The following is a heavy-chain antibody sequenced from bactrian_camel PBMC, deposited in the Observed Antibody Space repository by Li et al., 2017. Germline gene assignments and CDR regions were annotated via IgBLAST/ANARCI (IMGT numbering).Heavy chain of an antibody. D-gene: IGHD5*01. J-gene: IGHJ6*01. CDR3: AAYLYWNCMHVVRVRGVMTRDFDY. Sequence: HVQLVESGGGSVQAGGSLRLSCAASVYTAGTYCMGWFRQAPGKEREGVAGIESDGSTSYTDSVKGRFTVSQDSAKNILYLQMNSLKPEDTAIYYCAAYLYWNCMHVVRVRGVMTRDFDYWGQGTQVTVS. CDR2: IESDGST. CDR1: VYTAGTYC. V-gene: IGHV3S53*01.